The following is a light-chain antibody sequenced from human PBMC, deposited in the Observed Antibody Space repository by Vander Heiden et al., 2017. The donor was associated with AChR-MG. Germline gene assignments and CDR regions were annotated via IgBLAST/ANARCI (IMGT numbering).Light chain of an antibody. CDR1: NIGTRN. Sequence: SAVVTQPPSVSVAPGQTARITCEGNNIGTRNVPWYQQKPGQAPVLVVYDDLDRPTGIPDRFSGSNSANTATLTITRVEAGDEAEYYCQVWDSGSDRVFGGGTKLTVL. J-gene: IGLJ3*02. V-gene: IGLV3-21*02. CDR3: QVWDSGSDRV. CDR2: DDL.